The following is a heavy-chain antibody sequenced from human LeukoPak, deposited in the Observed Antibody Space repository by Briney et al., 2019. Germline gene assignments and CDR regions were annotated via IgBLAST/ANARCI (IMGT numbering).Heavy chain of an antibody. J-gene: IGHJ3*02. V-gene: IGHV1-8*01. CDR1: GYTFTSYD. CDR3: ARRLRGEPNLYRYAFDI. Sequence: GASVKVSCKASGYTFTSYDINWVRQATGQGLEWMGWMNPNSGNTGYAQKFQGRVTMTRNTSISTAYMELSSLRSEDTAVYYCARRLRGEPNLYRYAFDIWGQGTMVTVYS. CDR2: MNPNSGNT. D-gene: IGHD2-2*02.